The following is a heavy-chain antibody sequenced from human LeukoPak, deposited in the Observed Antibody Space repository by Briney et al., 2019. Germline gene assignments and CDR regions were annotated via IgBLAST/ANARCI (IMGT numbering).Heavy chain of an antibody. Sequence: SETLSLTCTASGGSISSYYWSWIRQPPGKGLEWIGYIYYSGSTNYNPSLKSRVTISVDTSKNQFSLKLSSVTAADTAVYYCARLKWYSSSSWFDPWGQGTLVTVSS. D-gene: IGHD6-6*01. CDR1: GGSISSYY. V-gene: IGHV4-59*08. CDR2: IYYSGST. J-gene: IGHJ5*02. CDR3: ARLKWYSSSSWFDP.